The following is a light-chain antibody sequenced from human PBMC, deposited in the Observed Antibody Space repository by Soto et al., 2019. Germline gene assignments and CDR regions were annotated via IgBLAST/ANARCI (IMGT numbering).Light chain of an antibody. CDR2: DAC. J-gene: IGKJ5*01. CDR3: QQRSNWRLT. CDR1: RSVNSY. Sequence: EIVLTQSPATLSLSPGESATLSCTASRSVNSYLASDHQTRGPASWLHTDDACNRPTDIPAKNSVSGYGTDFTFAISSLEPEDCAVYYCQQRSNWRLTFGQGTRLEIK. V-gene: IGKV3-11*01.